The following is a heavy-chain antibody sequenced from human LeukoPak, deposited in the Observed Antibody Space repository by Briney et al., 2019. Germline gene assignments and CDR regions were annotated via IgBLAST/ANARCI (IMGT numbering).Heavy chain of an antibody. J-gene: IGHJ6*03. CDR2: ISGDSNSI. Sequence: GGSLRLSCAASGFIFSSYSMNWVRQAPGRGLEWVSCISGDSNSIYTADSIKGRFTISRDNAKNSLYLQMNSLRAEDTAVYYCARDQSDFWSIGYYYMDVWGKGTTVTVSS. D-gene: IGHD3-3*01. CDR3: ARDQSDFWSIGYYYMDV. V-gene: IGHV3-21*01. CDR1: GFIFSSYS.